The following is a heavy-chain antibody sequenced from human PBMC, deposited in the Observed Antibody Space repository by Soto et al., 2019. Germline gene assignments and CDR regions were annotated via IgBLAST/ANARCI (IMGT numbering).Heavy chain of an antibody. Sequence: EVHLVESGGGLVQTGGSLRLSCAIFESTVSRDWMNWVRQAPGKGLEWVAHINQDGSEKYYVDSVKGRFTISRDNAKKSLYLKMNRLRRADTGMYYCAGGVGDAFWGQGTLVTVSS. CDR2: INQDGSEK. J-gene: IGHJ4*02. V-gene: IGHV3-7*04. CDR1: ESTVSRDW. CDR3: AGGVGDAF. D-gene: IGHD1-26*01.